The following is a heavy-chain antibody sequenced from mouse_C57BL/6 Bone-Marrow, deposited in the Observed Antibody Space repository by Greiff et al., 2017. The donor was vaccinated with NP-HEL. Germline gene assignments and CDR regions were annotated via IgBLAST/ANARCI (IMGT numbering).Heavy chain of an antibody. CDR2: IYPRSGNT. CDR3: ARLYGWYFDV. J-gene: IGHJ1*03. Sequence: QVQLQQSGAELARPGASVKLSCKASGYTFTSYGISWVKQRTGQGLEWIGEIYPRSGNTYYNEKFKGKATLPADKSSSTAYMELRSLTSEDSAVYFCARLYGWYFDVWGTGTTVTVSS. V-gene: IGHV1-81*01. D-gene: IGHD1-1*01. CDR1: GYTFTSYG.